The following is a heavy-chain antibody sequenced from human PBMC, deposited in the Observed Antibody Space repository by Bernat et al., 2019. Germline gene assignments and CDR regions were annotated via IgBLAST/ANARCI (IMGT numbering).Heavy chain of an antibody. CDR1: GGSISSYY. D-gene: IGHD5-18*01. V-gene: IGHV4-59*01. J-gene: IGHJ4*02. CDR2: IHDSGST. Sequence: QVQLQESGPRLVKPSETLSLTCTVSGGSISSYYWSWIRQPPGKGLEWIGYIHDSGSTNYNPSLKSRVSISVDTSKNQFSLKLSSVTAADTAVYYCARGYNYGYVYFDSWGQGTLVTVSS. CDR3: ARGYNYGYVYFDS.